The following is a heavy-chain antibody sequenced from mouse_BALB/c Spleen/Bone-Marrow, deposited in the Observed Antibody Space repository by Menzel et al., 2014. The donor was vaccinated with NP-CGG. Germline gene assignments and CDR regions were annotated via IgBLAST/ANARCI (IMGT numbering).Heavy chain of an antibody. CDR2: INPSSGGT. CDR3: TRSGPGFAY. Sequence: QVQLQQSGAELVKPGASVKLSCKASGYTFISYFLYWVKQRPGQGLEWIGEINPSSGGTNFNERFKSKATLTIDKSSSTVYMQLSSLTSEDSAVYYCTRSGPGFAYWGQGTLVTVSA. J-gene: IGHJ3*01. CDR1: GYTFISYF. V-gene: IGHV1S81*02.